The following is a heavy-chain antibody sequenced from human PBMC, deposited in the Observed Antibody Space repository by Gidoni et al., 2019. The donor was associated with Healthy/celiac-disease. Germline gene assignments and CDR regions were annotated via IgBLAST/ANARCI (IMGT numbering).Heavy chain of an antibody. V-gene: IGHV1-69*04. CDR1: GGTFSSYA. CDR3: AREGHGQAWQRDLYYFDY. J-gene: IGHJ4*02. CDR2: IIPILGIA. D-gene: IGHD6-25*01. Sequence: QVQLVQSGAEVKKPGSAVKVSCKASGGTFSSYAISWVRQAPGQGFEWMGRIIPILGIANYAQKFQGRVTITADKSTSTAYMELSSLRSEDTAVYYCAREGHGQAWQRDLYYFDYWGQGTLVTVSS.